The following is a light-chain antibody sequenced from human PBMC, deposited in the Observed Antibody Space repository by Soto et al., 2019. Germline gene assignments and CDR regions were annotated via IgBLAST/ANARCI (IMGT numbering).Light chain of an antibody. J-gene: IGKJ5*01. Sequence: DIQMTQSPSSLSASVGDEVTITCRASQTIMTYLNWYQLKPGKAPQALIYDASSLKSGVPSRFSGNGSGTEFTLTISSLQPDDFATYYCQQYNTYSTFGQGTRLDIK. V-gene: IGKV1-5*01. CDR2: DAS. CDR1: QTIMTY. CDR3: QQYNTYST.